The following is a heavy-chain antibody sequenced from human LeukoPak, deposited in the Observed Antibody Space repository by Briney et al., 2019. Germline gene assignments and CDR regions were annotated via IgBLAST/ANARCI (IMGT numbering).Heavy chain of an antibody. J-gene: IGHJ6*03. D-gene: IGHD1-26*01. CDR1: GFTFSSYG. Sequence: GGTLRLSCAASGFTFSSYGMSWVRQAPGKGLEWVSAISGRGGSTYYADSVKGRFTISRDNSKNSLYLEMNSLRAEDTALYYCARHGSHYYYYYYMDFWGKGTTVTVSS. V-gene: IGHV3-23*01. CDR2: ISGRGGST. CDR3: ARHGSHYYYYYYMDF.